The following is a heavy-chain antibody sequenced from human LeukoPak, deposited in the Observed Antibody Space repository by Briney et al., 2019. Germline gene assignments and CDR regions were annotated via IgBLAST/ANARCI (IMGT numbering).Heavy chain of an antibody. CDR2: INWNGGST. Sequence: GGSLRLSCAASGFTFDDYGMSWVRQAPGKGLEWVSGINWNGGSTGYADSVKGRFTISRDNAKNSLYLQMNSLRAGDTALYYCARERTYYYDSNPDYFDYWGQGTLVAVSS. V-gene: IGHV3-20*04. D-gene: IGHD3-22*01. CDR1: GFTFDDYG. J-gene: IGHJ4*02. CDR3: ARERTYYYDSNPDYFDY.